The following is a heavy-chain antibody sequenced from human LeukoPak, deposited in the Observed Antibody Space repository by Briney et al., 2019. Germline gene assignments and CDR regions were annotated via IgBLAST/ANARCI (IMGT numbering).Heavy chain of an antibody. D-gene: IGHD5-12*01. V-gene: IGHV1-2*02. J-gene: IGHJ4*02. CDR3: AKKVRGPSRPLDF. CDR1: GYTFTGYA. CDR2: INPEKRDT. Sequence: ASVKVSCKASGYTFTGYAIHWVRQAPGQGLEWMGWINPEKRDTGYTHKFQGRVTMTSDTSISTAYMELSSLRSDDTAVYYCAKKVRGPSRPLDFWGQGTPVTVSS.